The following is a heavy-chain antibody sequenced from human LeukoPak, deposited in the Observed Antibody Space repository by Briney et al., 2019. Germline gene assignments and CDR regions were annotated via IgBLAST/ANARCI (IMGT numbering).Heavy chain of an antibody. V-gene: IGHV4-61*05. CDR3: ARVEIWFGELGWFDP. CDR1: GGSISSSSYS. CDR2: IYYSGST. D-gene: IGHD3-10*01. J-gene: IGHJ5*02. Sequence: SETLSLTCTVSGGSISSSSYSWGWIRQPPGKGLEWIGYIYYSGSTNYNPSLKSRVTISVDTSKNQFSLKLSSVTAADTAVYYCARVEIWFGELGWFDPWGQGTLVTVSS.